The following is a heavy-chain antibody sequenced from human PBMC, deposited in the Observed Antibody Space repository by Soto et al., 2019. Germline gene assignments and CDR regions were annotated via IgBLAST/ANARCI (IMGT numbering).Heavy chain of an antibody. J-gene: IGHJ6*02. V-gene: IGHV3-30-3*01. CDR2: ISYDGSNK. D-gene: IGHD3-3*01. CDR3: ARELLRFLEWLIGSYYGMDV. CDR1: GFTFSSYA. Sequence: LRVSCAASGFTFSSYAMHWVRQAPGKGLEWVAVISYDGSNKYYADPVKGRFTISRDNSKNTMYLQMNSLRAEDTAVYYCARELLRFLEWLIGSYYGMDVWGQGTTVTVSS.